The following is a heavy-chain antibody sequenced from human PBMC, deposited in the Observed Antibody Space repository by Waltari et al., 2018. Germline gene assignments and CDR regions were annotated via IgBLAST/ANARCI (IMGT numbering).Heavy chain of an antibody. J-gene: IGHJ3*02. CDR1: GGTFSSNV. CDR2: HGHLRETQ. D-gene: IGHD2-2*01. Sequence: QVQLVQSGAEVKKPGSSVKVSCKASGGTFSSNVISWVRQALGQGLGWRGGGGVGGWEHGHLRETQKQARECQGRVTIIGEQTRSTGYWELGSRRSDDSAVYYCARGGAGSIVVLEPAAGFHPFDIWGQGTLVTVSS. V-gene: IGHV1-69*01. CDR3: ARGGAGSIVVLEPAAGFHPFDI.